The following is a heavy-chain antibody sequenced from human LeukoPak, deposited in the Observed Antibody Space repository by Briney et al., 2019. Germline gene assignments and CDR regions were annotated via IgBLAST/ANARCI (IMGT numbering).Heavy chain of an antibody. V-gene: IGHV4-61*10. CDR2: IYSSGST. CDR3: TRGSIAYYYMDV. CDR1: GGSISSGSYY. J-gene: IGHJ6*03. D-gene: IGHD3-22*01. Sequence: SETLSLTCTVSGGSISSGSYYWSWIRQPAGKGLEWIGRIYSSGSTNYNPSLKSRVTISVDTSKNQFSLKLSSVTAADTAVYYCTRGSIAYYYMDVWGKGTTVTISS.